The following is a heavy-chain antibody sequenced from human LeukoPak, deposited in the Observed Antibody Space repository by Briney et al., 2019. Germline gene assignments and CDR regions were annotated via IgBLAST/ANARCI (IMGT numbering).Heavy chain of an antibody. Sequence: SETLSLTCAVYGGSFSGYYWSLIRQPPGKGLEWIGEINHSGSTNYNPSLKSRVTISVDTSKNQFSLKLSSVTAADTAVYYCARGRWGYCSSTSCYSIPFGSWFDPWGQGTLVTVSS. CDR2: INHSGST. J-gene: IGHJ5*02. CDR1: GGSFSGYY. CDR3: ARGRWGYCSSTSCYSIPFGSWFDP. V-gene: IGHV4-34*01. D-gene: IGHD2-2*01.